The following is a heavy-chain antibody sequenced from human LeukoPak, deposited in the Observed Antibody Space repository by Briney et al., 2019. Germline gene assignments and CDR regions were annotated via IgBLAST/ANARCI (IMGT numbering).Heavy chain of an antibody. J-gene: IGHJ4*02. CDR1: GFTVSSNY. V-gene: IGHV3-53*01. CDR2: IYSGGST. D-gene: IGHD1-26*01. Sequence: GGSLRLSCAASGFTVSSNYMSWVRQAPGKGLEWVSVIYSGGSTYHADSVKGRFTISRDNSKNTLYLQMNSLRAEDTAVYYCARAGGSYYPLVYWGQGTLVTVSS. CDR3: ARAGGSYYPLVY.